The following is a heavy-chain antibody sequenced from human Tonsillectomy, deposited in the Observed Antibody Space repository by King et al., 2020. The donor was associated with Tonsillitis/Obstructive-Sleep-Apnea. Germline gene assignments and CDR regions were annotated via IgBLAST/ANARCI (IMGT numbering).Heavy chain of an antibody. J-gene: IGHJ4*02. CDR2: IRSKAYAGTT. CDR3: TRDNDYIWGSYRPHFDY. V-gene: IGHV3-49*05. Sequence: VQLVESGGGLVKPGRSLRLSCTASGLTFGDYAMTWFRQAPGKGLEWVGFIRSKAYAGTTEYAASVKGRFTISRDDSKSIAYLQMNSLKTEDTAVYYCTRDNDYIWGSYRPHFDYWGQGTLVTVSS. CDR1: GLTFGDYA. D-gene: IGHD3-16*02.